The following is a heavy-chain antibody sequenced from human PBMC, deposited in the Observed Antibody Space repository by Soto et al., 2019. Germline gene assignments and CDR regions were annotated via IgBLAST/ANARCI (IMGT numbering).Heavy chain of an antibody. D-gene: IGHD6-13*01. CDR3: ARDEWYRSSSLGYYYYMDV. Sequence: GGSLRLSCAASGFTFSSYSMNWVRQAPGKGLEWVSSISSSSSYIYYADSVKGRFTISRDNAKNSLYLQMNSLRAEDTAVYYCARDEWYRSSSLGYYYYMDVWGKGTTVTVSS. CDR1: GFTFSSYS. CDR2: ISSSSSYI. J-gene: IGHJ6*03. V-gene: IGHV3-21*01.